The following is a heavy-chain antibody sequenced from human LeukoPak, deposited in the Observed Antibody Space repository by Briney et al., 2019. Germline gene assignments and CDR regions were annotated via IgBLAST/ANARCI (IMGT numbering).Heavy chain of an antibody. CDR2: ISYDGSNK. D-gene: IGHD6-6*01. Sequence: GGSLRLSCAASGFTFSSYGMHWVRQAPGKGLEWVAVISYDGSNKYYADSVKGRFTISRDNSKNTLYLQMNSLRAEDTAVYYCAKGEYAYSSSYAFDIWGQGTMVTVSS. CDR3: AKGEYAYSSSYAFDI. V-gene: IGHV3-30*18. CDR1: GFTFSSYG. J-gene: IGHJ3*02.